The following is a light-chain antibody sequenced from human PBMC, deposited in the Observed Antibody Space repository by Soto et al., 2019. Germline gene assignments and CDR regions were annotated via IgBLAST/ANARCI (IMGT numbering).Light chain of an antibody. CDR1: QSISSW. Sequence: DIQMTQSPSTLSASVGDRVTITCPASQSISSWLAWYQQKPGKAPKLLIYDASSLESGVPSRFSGSGSGTEFTLTISSLQPDDFATYYCQQYNSYSPLFGQGTKLEIK. V-gene: IGKV1-5*01. J-gene: IGKJ2*01. CDR3: QQYNSYSPL. CDR2: DAS.